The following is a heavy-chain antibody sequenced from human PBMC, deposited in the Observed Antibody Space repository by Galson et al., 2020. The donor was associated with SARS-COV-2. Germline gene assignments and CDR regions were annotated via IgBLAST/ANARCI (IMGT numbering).Heavy chain of an antibody. D-gene: IGHD6-13*01. CDR3: ARKAVGSSSLGSDY. Sequence: ESGPTLVKPTQTLTLTCTFSGFSLSTSGMCVIWIRQPPGKALEWLARIDLDDDKYYSTSLKTRITISKDTSKNQVVLTMTNMDPVETATYYCARKAVGSSSLGSDYWGQGTLVTVSS. CDR1: GFSLSTSGMC. CDR2: IDLDDDK. V-gene: IGHV2-70*11. J-gene: IGHJ4*02.